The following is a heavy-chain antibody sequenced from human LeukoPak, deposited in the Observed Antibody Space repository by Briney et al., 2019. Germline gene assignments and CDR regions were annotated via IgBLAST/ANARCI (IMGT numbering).Heavy chain of an antibody. CDR3: ARGPHDFWSGYYSWGYFDY. CDR1: GGSISSGDYY. J-gene: IGHJ4*02. V-gene: IGHV4-30-4*08. Sequence: SETLSLTCTVSGGSISSGDYYWSWIRQPPGKGLEWIGYIYYSGSTYYNPSLKSRVTISVDTSKNQFSLKLSSVTAADTAVYYCARGPHDFWSGYYSWGYFDYWGQGTLVTVSS. CDR2: IYYSGST. D-gene: IGHD3-3*01.